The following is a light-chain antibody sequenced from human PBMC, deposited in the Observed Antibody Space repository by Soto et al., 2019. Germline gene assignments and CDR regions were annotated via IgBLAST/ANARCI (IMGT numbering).Light chain of an antibody. V-gene: IGKV3-20*01. CDR1: QSVSSY. Sequence: DIVLTQSPATLSLSPGERATLSCRASQSVSSYLAWYQQKPGQAPRLLIFGASSRATGIPDRFSGTGSGTDFTLTISRLEPEDFAVYYCQQYGNSPWTFGQGTKVEIK. CDR3: QQYGNSPWT. CDR2: GAS. J-gene: IGKJ1*01.